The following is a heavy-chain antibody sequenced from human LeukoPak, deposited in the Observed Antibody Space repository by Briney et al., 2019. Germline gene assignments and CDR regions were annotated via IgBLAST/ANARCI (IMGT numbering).Heavy chain of an antibody. CDR1: GGSISSGGYS. V-gene: IGHV4-30-2*01. Sequence: SETLSLTCAVSGGSISSGGYSWSWIRQPPGKGLEWIGYIYHSGSTYYNPSLKSRVTISVDRSKNQFSLKLSSVTAADTAVYYCAREGYCSSTSCPGNWFDPWGLGTLVTVSS. D-gene: IGHD2-2*01. J-gene: IGHJ5*02. CDR3: AREGYCSSTSCPGNWFDP. CDR2: IYHSGST.